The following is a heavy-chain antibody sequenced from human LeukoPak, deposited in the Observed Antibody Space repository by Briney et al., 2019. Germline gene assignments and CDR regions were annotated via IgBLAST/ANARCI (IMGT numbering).Heavy chain of an antibody. J-gene: IGHJ5*02. CDR2: INHRGST. CDR3: ARGLALERRLGWFDP. Sequence: SETLSLTCAVYGGSFSGYYWSWIRQPPGKGLEWIGEINHRGSTNYNPSLKRRVTILKDTSKNQFTLKLSSVTAADTAVYYCARGLALERRLGWFDPWGQGTLVTVSS. CDR1: GGSFSGYY. D-gene: IGHD1-1*01. V-gene: IGHV4-34*01.